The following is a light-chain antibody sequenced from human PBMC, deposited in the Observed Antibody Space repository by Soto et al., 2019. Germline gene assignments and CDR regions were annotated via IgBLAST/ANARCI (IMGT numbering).Light chain of an antibody. V-gene: IGKV3-20*01. CDR1: QSVSSSY. Sequence: EIVLTQSPGTLSLSPGERATLSCRASQSVSSSYLAWYQQKPGQAPRLLIYGASSRATGIRDRFSGSGSGTDFTLTISRLEPEDFAVYYCQQYGSSEYTFGQGTKVDIK. CDR2: GAS. J-gene: IGKJ2*01. CDR3: QQYGSSEYT.